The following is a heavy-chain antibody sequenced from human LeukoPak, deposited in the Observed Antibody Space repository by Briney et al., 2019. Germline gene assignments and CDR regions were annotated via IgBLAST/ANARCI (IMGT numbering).Heavy chain of an antibody. Sequence: SETLSLTCTVSGGSISSHYWAWIRQPPGKGLEWIGYISYTGTTNYNPSLKSRVTISVDTSKNQISLKLSSVTAADTAVYYCARGPGSTRDYWGQGTLVTVSS. CDR3: ARGPGSTRDY. J-gene: IGHJ4*02. D-gene: IGHD1-14*01. CDR1: GGSISSHY. V-gene: IGHV4-59*11. CDR2: ISYTGTT.